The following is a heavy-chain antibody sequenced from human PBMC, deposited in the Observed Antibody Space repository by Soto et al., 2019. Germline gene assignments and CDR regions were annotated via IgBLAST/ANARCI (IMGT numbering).Heavy chain of an antibody. CDR2: IGSRGETYAT. D-gene: IGHD5-18*01. CDR3: ARGASAYSYRSPAFDL. CDR1: GFTFGASA. J-gene: IGHJ4*02. Sequence: PGGSLRLSCAASGFTFGASALQWVRQASGKGLEWLGRIGSRGETYATTYAASVKGRFFISRDNSKNTLYLQMNSLRAEDTAVYYCARGASAYSYRSPAFDLWGQGTLVTVSS. V-gene: IGHV3-73*01.